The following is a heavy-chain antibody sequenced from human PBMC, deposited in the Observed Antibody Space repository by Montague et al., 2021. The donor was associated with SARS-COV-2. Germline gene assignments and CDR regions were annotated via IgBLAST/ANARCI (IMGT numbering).Heavy chain of an antibody. V-gene: IGHV3-53*01. CDR3: ARDLLGYCSSTSCYFYTWYYYGIDV. Sequence: SLRLSCAASGFTVSSNYMSWVRQAPGKGLEWVSVIYSGGSTYYADSVKGRFTISRDNSKNTLYLQMNSLRAEDTAVYYCARDLLGYCSSTSCYFYTWYYYGIDVWGRGTMVTVSS. CDR1: GFTVSSNY. D-gene: IGHD2-2*01. J-gene: IGHJ6*02. CDR2: IYSGGST.